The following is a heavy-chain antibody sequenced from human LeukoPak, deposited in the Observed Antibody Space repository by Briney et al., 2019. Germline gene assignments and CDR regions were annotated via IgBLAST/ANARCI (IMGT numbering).Heavy chain of an antibody. Sequence: GGSLRLSWTASRLTPSDHIIDWVRQAPGKGLEWVGRSRRKSTSDITGYAGSVKGRFTLPREDSQKSLYLQMNSLKTEDTAVYFCTRDWGQSGNTAFDIWGQGTMVTVSS. D-gene: IGHD4-23*01. CDR2: SRRKSTSDIT. V-gene: IGHV3-72*01. J-gene: IGHJ3*02. CDR1: RLTPSDHI. CDR3: TRDWGQSGNTAFDI.